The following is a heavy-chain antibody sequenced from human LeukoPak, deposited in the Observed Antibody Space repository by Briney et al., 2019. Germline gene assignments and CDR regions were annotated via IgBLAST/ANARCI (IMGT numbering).Heavy chain of an antibody. J-gene: IGHJ4*02. CDR3: ATCARNFYCYRFDY. CDR1: GFTSTNFA. CDR2: IIVGSGAT. D-gene: IGHD2-2*02. Sequence: RASVKVSCKASGFTSTNFAVQWVRQARGQRLEWIGWIIVGSGATKCAQDFQERVTITRDLSTSTLYMELRSLRSEDTAVYYCATCARNFYCYRFDYWGQGTLVTVSS. V-gene: IGHV1-58*01.